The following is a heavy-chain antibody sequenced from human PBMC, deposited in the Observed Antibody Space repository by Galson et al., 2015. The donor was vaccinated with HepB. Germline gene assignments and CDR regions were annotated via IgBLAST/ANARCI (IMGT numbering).Heavy chain of an antibody. J-gene: IGHJ4*02. CDR2: INPLGGST. V-gene: IGHV1-46*03. CDR1: GYTFTNYY. D-gene: IGHD3-22*01. Sequence: SVKVSCKASGYTFTNYYVSWVRRAPGQGLEWIGFINPLGGSTVYADQFQDRVTMTSDTSTDTAYLELNRLRLDDTAIYYCAVVVFGYFDYWGQGTLVTVSS. CDR3: AVVVFGYFDY.